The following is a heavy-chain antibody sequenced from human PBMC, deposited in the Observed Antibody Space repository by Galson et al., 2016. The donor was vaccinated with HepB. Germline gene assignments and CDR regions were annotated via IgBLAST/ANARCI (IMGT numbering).Heavy chain of an antibody. J-gene: IGHJ4*02. CDR2: ISGLGSNT. CDR3: AKGREGITGTTGYFDH. D-gene: IGHD1-20*01. CDR1: EFDFSYYA. Sequence: SLRLSCAASEFDFSYYAMNWVRQAPGKGLGWVSGISGLGSNTYYADSVKGRFTISRDNSKNTLYLQMNSLRGEDTALYYCAKGREGITGTTGYFDHWGQGTLVSVSS. V-gene: IGHV3-23*01.